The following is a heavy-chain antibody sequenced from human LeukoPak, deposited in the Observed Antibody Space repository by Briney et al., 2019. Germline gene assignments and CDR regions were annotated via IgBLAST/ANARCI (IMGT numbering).Heavy chain of an antibody. D-gene: IGHD5-12*01. Sequence: GGSLRLSCAASGFAFSSYSMNWGRQAPGKGLEWVSYISTSSSTIYYADSVRGRFTISRDNAENSLYLQLNSLRAEDTAVYYCARGGYEFDHWGQGTLVTVSS. CDR3: ARGGYEFDH. CDR2: ISTSSSTI. CDR1: GFAFSSYS. J-gene: IGHJ4*02. V-gene: IGHV3-48*04.